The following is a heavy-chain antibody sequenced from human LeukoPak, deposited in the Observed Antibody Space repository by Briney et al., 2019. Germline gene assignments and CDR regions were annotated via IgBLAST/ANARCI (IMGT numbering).Heavy chain of an antibody. CDR2: ISYSGST. Sequence: SETLSLTCTVSGGSISNYYWSWIRQPPGKGLEWIGYISYSGSTDHNPSLKSRVTISVDTSKNQFSLRLSSVTAADTAVYYCARGGYEARSYYFDYWGQGTLVTVSS. J-gene: IGHJ4*02. D-gene: IGHD5-12*01. V-gene: IGHV4-59*01. CDR3: ARGGYEARSYYFDY. CDR1: GGSISNYY.